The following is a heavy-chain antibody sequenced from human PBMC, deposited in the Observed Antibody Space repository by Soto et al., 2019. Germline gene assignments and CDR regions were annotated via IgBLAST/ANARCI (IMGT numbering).Heavy chain of an antibody. V-gene: IGHV4-34*01. Sequence: SETLSLTCAVYGGSFSGYYWSWIRQPPGKGLEWIGEINHSGSTNYNPSLKSRVTISVDTSKNQFSLKLSSVTAADTAVYYCARAVPRGYSYGLDPWGQGTLVTVSS. CDR3: ARAVPRGYSYGLDP. J-gene: IGHJ5*02. CDR1: GGSFSGYY. D-gene: IGHD5-18*01. CDR2: INHSGST.